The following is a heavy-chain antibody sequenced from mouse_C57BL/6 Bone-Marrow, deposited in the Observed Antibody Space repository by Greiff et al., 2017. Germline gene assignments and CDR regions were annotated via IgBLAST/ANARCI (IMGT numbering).Heavy chain of an antibody. CDR2: IYPRDGST. D-gene: IGHD1-1*01. Sequence: QVQLQQSDAELVKPGASVKISCKVSGYTFTDPTIPWMKQRPEQGLEWIGYIYPRDGSTTYNEKFKGTATLTADNSSSTAYMQLYSLTSEDSAVYFCARDYGRRAMDYWSQETSVTVSS. V-gene: IGHV1-78*01. J-gene: IGHJ4*01. CDR1: GYTFTDPT. CDR3: ARDYGRRAMDY.